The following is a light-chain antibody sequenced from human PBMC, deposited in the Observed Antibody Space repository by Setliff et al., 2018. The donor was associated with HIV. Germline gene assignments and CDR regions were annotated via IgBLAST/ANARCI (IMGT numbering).Light chain of an antibody. CDR1: SSDVGDYNY. CDR2: DVG. CDR3: CSFTSSNTYV. J-gene: IGLJ1*01. V-gene: IGLV2-14*03. Sequence: QSALTQPASVSGSPGQSITISCTGTSSDVGDYNYVSWYQQHPGKAPKLMISDVGNRPSGISNRFSGSKSGNTASLTISGLQAEDEADYYCCSFTSSNTYVFGTGTKV.